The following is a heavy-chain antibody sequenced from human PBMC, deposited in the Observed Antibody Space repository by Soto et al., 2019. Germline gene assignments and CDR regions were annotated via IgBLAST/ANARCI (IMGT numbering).Heavy chain of an antibody. J-gene: IGHJ4*02. CDR2: INPSTGGT. D-gene: IGHD3-16*01. CDR1: GYTFTGYY. Sequence: QVHLVQSGAEVKKAGASVKVSCKASGYTFTGYYIHWVRQAPGQGFEWVGWINPSTGGTSYAQKFQCRVTVTRDTSISTADMELTRLRSNDTAVYYCARDLGGLGDPFDNWGQGTRVTVFS. V-gene: IGHV1-2*02. CDR3: ARDLGGLGDPFDN.